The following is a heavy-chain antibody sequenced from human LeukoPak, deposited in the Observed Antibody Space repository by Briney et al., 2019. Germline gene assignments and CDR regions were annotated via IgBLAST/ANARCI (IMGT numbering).Heavy chain of an antibody. CDR2: ISDSGGST. CDR3: AKRGVVVRVFLVGFHKEAYYFDS. V-gene: IGHV3-23*01. D-gene: IGHD3-10*01. Sequence: GGSLRLSCAVSGITLSNYAMSWVRQAPGKGLEWVAGISDSGGSTNYADSVKGRFTISRDNPKNTLYLLMNSLRAEDTAVYFCAKRGVVVRVFLVGFHKEAYYFDSWGQGALVTVSS. J-gene: IGHJ4*02. CDR1: GITLSNYA.